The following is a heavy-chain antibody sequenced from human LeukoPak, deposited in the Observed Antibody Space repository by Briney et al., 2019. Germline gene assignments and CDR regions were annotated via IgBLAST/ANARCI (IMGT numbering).Heavy chain of an antibody. J-gene: IGHJ4*02. V-gene: IGHV1-18*01. CDR2: ISAYNGNT. CDR3: ERDAKVAGTTPLDY. D-gene: IGHD1-1*01. CDR1: GYTFISYG. Sequence: ASVKVSCKASGYTFISYGISWVRQAPGQGLEWMGWISAYNGNTNYAQKFQGRVTMTTDTSTSTAYMELRSLRSDDTAVYYCERDAKVAGTTPLDYWGQGTLVTVSS.